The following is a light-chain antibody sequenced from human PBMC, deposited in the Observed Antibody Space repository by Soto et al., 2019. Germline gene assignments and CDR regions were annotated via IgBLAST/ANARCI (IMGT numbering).Light chain of an antibody. CDR3: QQRSNWLT. V-gene: IGKV3-11*01. Sequence: EIVLTQSPATLSLYPGERATLSCRASQNVISYLAWYQQKPGQAPRLLIYDASNRATGIPARFSGSGSGTDFTLTISSLEPEDSAVYYCQQRSNWLTFGGGTKVEIK. CDR2: DAS. CDR1: QNVISY. J-gene: IGKJ4*01.